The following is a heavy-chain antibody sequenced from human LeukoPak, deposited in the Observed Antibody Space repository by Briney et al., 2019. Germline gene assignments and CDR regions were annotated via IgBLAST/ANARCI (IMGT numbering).Heavy chain of an antibody. Sequence: GWSLRLSCATSGFTFSRHWMSWVRQAPGKGPEWVANIKQDGSEGYYVHSVKGRFTISRDNAKNSLYLQMNSLRAEDTAVYYCARDGGHSTDLDYWGQGIPVTVSS. CDR3: ARDGGHSTDLDY. J-gene: IGHJ4*02. V-gene: IGHV3-7*01. D-gene: IGHD2-8*02. CDR2: IKQDGSEG. CDR1: GFTFSRHW.